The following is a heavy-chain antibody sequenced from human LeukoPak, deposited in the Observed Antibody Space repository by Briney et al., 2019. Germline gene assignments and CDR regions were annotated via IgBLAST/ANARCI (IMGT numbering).Heavy chain of an antibody. Sequence: SETLSLTCAVYGGSFSGYYWSWIRQPPGKGLEWIGEINHSGSTNYNLSLKSRVTISVDTSKNQFSLKLSSVTAADTAVYYCASGARWLQFGYWGQGTLVTVSS. CDR3: ASGARWLQFGY. V-gene: IGHV4-34*01. CDR2: INHSGST. CDR1: GGSFSGYY. D-gene: IGHD5-24*01. J-gene: IGHJ4*02.